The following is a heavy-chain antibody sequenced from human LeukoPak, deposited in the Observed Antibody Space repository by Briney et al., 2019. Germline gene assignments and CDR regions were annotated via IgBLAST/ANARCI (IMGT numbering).Heavy chain of an antibody. D-gene: IGHD6-19*01. J-gene: IGHJ3*02. CDR3: ARDRTGYSSAGYAFDI. CDR2: ISSSSSYI. CDR1: GFTFSSYS. V-gene: IGHV3-21*01. Sequence: GGSLRLSCAASGFTFSSYSMNWVRQAPGKGLEWVSSISSSSSYIYYADSVKGRFTISRDNAKNSLYLQMNSLRAEDTAVYYCARDRTGYSSAGYAFDIWGQGTMVTVSS.